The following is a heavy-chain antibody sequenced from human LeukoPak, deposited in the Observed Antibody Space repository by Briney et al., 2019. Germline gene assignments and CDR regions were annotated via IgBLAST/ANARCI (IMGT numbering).Heavy chain of an antibody. J-gene: IGHJ4*02. CDR3: ARDAYSSGWPDY. Sequence: ASVKVSCKASGGXFSSYAISWVRQAPGQGLEWRGRIIPILGIANYAQKFQGRVTITADKSTSTAYMELSSLRSEDTAVYYCARDAYSSGWPDYWGQGTLVTVSS. CDR1: GGXFSSYA. D-gene: IGHD6-19*01. V-gene: IGHV1-69*04. CDR2: IIPILGIA.